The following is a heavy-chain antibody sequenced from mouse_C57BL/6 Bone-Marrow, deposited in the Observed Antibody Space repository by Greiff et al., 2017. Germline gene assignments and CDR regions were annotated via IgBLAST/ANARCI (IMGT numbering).Heavy chain of an antibody. CDR3: ARSGCLYYGSSYGY. D-gene: IGHD1-1*01. J-gene: IGHJ2*01. Sequence: VQVVESGAELARPGASVKLSCKASGYTFTSYGISWVKQRPGQGLEWIGEIYPRSGNTYYNEKFKGKATLTADKSSSTAYMELRSLTSEDSAVYFCARSGCLYYGSSYGYWGQGTTLTVSS. CDR1: GYTFTSYG. CDR2: IYPRSGNT. V-gene: IGHV1-81*01.